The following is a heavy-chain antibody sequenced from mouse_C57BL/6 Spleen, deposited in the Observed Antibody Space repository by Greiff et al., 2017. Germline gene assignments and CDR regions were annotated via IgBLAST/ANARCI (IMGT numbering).Heavy chain of an antibody. J-gene: IGHJ4*01. V-gene: IGHV7-1*01. CDR3: ARDYYGSSFAMDY. CDR2: SRNKANDYTT. Sequence: DVMLVESGGGLVQSGRSLRLSCATSGFTFSDFYMEWVRQAPGKGLEWIAASRNKANDYTTEYSASVKGRFIVSRDTSQSILYLQMNALRAEDTAIYYCARDYYGSSFAMDYWGQGTSVTVSS. CDR1: GFTFSDFY. D-gene: IGHD1-1*01.